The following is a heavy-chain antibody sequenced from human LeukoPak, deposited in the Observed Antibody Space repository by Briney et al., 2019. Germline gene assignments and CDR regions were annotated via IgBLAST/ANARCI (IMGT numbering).Heavy chain of an antibody. CDR1: GFTFSSYA. CDR2: IGGSGTST. J-gene: IGHJ6*02. CDR3: AKTSQGHPPYYCSMDV. V-gene: IGHV3-23*01. Sequence: GGSLRLSCAASGFTFSSYAMIWVRQAPGKGLEWVSAIGGSGTSTFYADSVKGRFTISRDNPKNTLYLQMNSLRAEDTAVYYCAKTSQGHPPYYCSMDVWGQGTTVTVSS.